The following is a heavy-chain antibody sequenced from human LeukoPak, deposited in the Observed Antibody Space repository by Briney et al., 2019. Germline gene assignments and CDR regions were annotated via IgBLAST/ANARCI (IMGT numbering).Heavy chain of an antibody. J-gene: IGHJ4*02. CDR3: ARGSILGSSWYPYFDY. Sequence: SETLSLTCAVYGGSFSGYYWSWIRQTPGKGLEWIGYVSDSGNTKYNPSLKSRVTISIDTSKNQFSLKLSSVTAADTAVYYCARGSILGSSWYPYFDYWGQGTLVTVSS. CDR2: VSDSGNT. CDR1: GGSFSGYY. V-gene: IGHV4-59*01. D-gene: IGHD6-13*01.